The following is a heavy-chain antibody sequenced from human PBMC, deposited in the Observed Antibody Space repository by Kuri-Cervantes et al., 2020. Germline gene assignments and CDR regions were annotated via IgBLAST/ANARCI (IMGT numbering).Heavy chain of an antibody. D-gene: IGHD3-22*01. V-gene: IGHV3-9*01. CDR3: AKDTFYDSSGGYLDY. Sequence: SLKISCAASGFTFSSYGMHWVRQAPGKGLEWVSGISWNSGSIGYADSVKGRFTISRDNAKNSLHLQMNSLRAEDTALYYCAKDTFYDSSGGYLDYWGQGTLVTVS. J-gene: IGHJ4*02. CDR2: ISWNSGSI. CDR1: GFTFSSYG.